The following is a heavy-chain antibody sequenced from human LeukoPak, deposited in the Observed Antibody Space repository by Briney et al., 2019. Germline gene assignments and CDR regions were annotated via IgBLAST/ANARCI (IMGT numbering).Heavy chain of an antibody. J-gene: IGHJ4*02. CDR3: AREYCSGGTCYSETGTIDY. V-gene: IGHV1-2*02. Sequence: ASVKVSCKASGYTFTGYYMHWVRQAPGQGLEWMAWIDPKSGATNYAQRFQGRVTMTRDTSIITAYMELSRLRSDDTAVYFCAREYCSGGTCYSETGTIDYWGQGTLVTVSS. CDR2: IDPKSGAT. D-gene: IGHD2-15*01. CDR1: GYTFTGYY.